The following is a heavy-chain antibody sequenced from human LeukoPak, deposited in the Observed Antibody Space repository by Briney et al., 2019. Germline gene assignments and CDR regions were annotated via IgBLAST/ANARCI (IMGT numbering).Heavy chain of an antibody. V-gene: IGHV1-18*01. J-gene: IGHJ6*02. CDR2: ISAYNGNT. CDR3: ARDQVAAAGPAYYYGMDV. CDR1: GYTFTSYG. D-gene: IGHD6-13*01. Sequence: ASVKVSCKASGYTFTSYGISWVRQAPGQGLEWMGWISAYNGNTNYAQKLQGRVTMTTDTSTSTASMELRSLRSADTAVYYCARDQVAAAGPAYYYGMDVWGQGTTVTVSS.